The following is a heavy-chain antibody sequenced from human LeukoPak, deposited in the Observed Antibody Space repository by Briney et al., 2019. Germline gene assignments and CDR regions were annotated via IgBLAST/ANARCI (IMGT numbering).Heavy chain of an antibody. D-gene: IGHD1-1*01. Sequence: PGRSLRLSCAASGFTFSSYAMHWVRQAPGKGLEWVAVISYDGSNKYYADSVKGRFTISRDNSKNTLYLQMNSLRAEDTAAYYCARDYWKNYYYYMDVWGKGTTVTVSS. J-gene: IGHJ6*03. CDR2: ISYDGSNK. CDR1: GFTFSSYA. V-gene: IGHV3-30*04. CDR3: ARDYWKNYYYYMDV.